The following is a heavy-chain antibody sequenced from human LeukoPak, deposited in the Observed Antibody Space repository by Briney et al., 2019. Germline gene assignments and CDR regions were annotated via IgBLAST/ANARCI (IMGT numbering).Heavy chain of an antibody. CDR3: AGGMYYYGSGDAFDI. V-gene: IGHV4-59*08. CDR2: IYYSGST. Sequence: SETLSLTCTVSGGSISSYYWSWIRQPPGKGLEWIGYIYYSGSTNYNPSLKSRVTISVDTSKNQFSLKLSSVTAADTAVYYCAGGMYYYGSGDAFDIWGQGTMVTVSS. D-gene: IGHD3-10*01. J-gene: IGHJ3*02. CDR1: GGSISSYY.